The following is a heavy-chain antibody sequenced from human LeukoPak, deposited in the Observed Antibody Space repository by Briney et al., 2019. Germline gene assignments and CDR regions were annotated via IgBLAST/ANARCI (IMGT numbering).Heavy chain of an antibody. CDR2: FDPEDGET. CDR3: ATESGPTVYYFDY. J-gene: IGHJ4*02. D-gene: IGHD3-10*01. V-gene: IGHV1-24*01. CDR1: GYTLTELS. Sequence: ASVKVSCKVSGYTLTELSMHWVRQAPGKGLEWMGGFDPEDGETIYAQKFQGRVTTTEDTSTDTAYMELSSLRSEDTAVYYCATESGPTVYYFDYWGQGTLVTVSS.